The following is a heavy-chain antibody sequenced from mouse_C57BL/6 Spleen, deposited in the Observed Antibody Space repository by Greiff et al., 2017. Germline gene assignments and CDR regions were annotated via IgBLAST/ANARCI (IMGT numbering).Heavy chain of an antibody. V-gene: IGHV5-4*01. D-gene: IGHD2-5*01. Sequence: DVHLVESGGGLVKPGGSLKLSCAASGFTFSSYAMSWVRQTPEKRLEWVATISDGGSYTYYPDNVKGRFTISRDNAKNNLYLQMSHLKSEDTAMYYCARDSNRYYFDYWGQGTTLTVSS. CDR3: ARDSNRYYFDY. J-gene: IGHJ2*01. CDR2: ISDGGSYT. CDR1: GFTFSSYA.